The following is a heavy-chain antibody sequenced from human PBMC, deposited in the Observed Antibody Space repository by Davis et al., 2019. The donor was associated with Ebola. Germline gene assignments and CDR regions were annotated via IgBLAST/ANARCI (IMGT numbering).Heavy chain of an antibody. CDR3: ARGAWGIAADDYYYYYGMDV. D-gene: IGHD6-13*01. CDR1: GYTFTSYD. CDR2: MNPNSGNT. Sequence: AASVKVSCKASGYTFTSYDINWVRQATGQGLEWMGWMNPNSGNTGYAQKFQGRVTMTRNTSISTAYMELSSLRSEDTAVYYCARGAWGIAADDYYYYYGMDVWGQGTTVTVSS. V-gene: IGHV1-8*01. J-gene: IGHJ6*02.